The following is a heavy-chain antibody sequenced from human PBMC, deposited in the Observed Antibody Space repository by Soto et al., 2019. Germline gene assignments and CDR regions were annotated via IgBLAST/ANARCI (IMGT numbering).Heavy chain of an antibody. CDR2: IGGTDTFT. CDR1: GFTFKNYN. D-gene: IGHD3-10*01. Sequence: EVQLVESGGGLVRPGASLRLSCVASGFTFKNYNMNWVRQAPGKGLEWVSSIGGTDTFTYYADSVKGRFSMSRDNAKSSLFLQMNSLRAEDTAVYFCVRDGSLLGLTRWGQGTLVTVSS. V-gene: IGHV3-21*01. J-gene: IGHJ4*02. CDR3: VRDGSLLGLTR.